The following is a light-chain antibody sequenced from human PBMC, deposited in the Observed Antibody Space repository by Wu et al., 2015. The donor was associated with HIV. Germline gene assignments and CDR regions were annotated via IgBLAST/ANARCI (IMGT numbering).Light chain of an antibody. CDR1: QSVGKY. V-gene: IGKV3-11*01. Sequence: EIVLTQSPATLSLSPGERATLSCRASQSVGKYLAWYQQKPGQAPRLLIYDASTRATAIPARFTGSGSGTDFSLTISSLESEDFAVYYCQQRTTWPLTFGQGDTTGDET. J-gene: IGKJ5*01. CDR3: QQRTTWPLT. CDR2: DAS.